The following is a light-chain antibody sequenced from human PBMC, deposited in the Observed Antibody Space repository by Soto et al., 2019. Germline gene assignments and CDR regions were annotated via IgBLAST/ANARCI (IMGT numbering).Light chain of an antibody. CDR3: ISYTGSSTSYV. J-gene: IGLJ1*01. CDR2: GVS. V-gene: IGLV2-14*01. Sequence: LTQPASVSGSPGQSITISCSGTRSDIGSYNYVAWYQQFPGKTPKILIYGVSNRPSGVSSRFSGSKSGNTASLTISGLQAEDEADYYCISYTGSSTSYVFGSGTKVTV. CDR1: RSDIGSYNY.